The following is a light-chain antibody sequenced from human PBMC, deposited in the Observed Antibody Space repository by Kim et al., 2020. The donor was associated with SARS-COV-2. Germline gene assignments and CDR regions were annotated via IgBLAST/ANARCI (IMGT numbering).Light chain of an antibody. CDR3: QSYDKSLGGWV. CDR2: DNN. V-gene: IGLV1-40*01. J-gene: IGLJ3*02. Sequence: QTVTISGTGSSSNIGATYAVHWYQQLPGTAPQLLIYDNNLRPSGVPDRFSGSKSGTSASLAITGLQGDDEADYHCQSYDKSLGGWVFGGGTQLTVL. CDR1: SSNIGATYA.